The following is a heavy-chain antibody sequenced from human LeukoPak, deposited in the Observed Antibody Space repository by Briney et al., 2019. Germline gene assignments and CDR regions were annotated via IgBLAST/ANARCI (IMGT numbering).Heavy chain of an antibody. V-gene: IGHV1-46*01. J-gene: IGHJ6*02. CDR2: INPSGGST. Sequence: ASVKVSCKASGYTFTSYYMHWVRQAPGQGLEWMGIINPSGGSTSYAQKFQGRVTMTRDTSTSTVYMELSSLRSEDTAVYYCARTDYYDSSGYYARPRYYYYYGMDVWGQGTTVTVSS. CDR3: ARTDYYDSSGYYARPRYYYYYGMDV. CDR1: GYTFTSYY. D-gene: IGHD3-22*01.